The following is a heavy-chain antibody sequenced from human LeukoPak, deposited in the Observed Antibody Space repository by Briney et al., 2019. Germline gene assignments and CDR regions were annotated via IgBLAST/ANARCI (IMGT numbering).Heavy chain of an antibody. J-gene: IGHJ4*02. CDR3: ARGVSWYQSRYHFDY. D-gene: IGHD6-13*01. CDR1: GGTFSSYA. Sequence: SVKVSCKASGGTFSSYAISWVRQAPGQGLEWMGGIIPIFGTANYAQKFQGRVTITTDESTSTAYMELSSLRSEDTAVHYCARGVSWYQSRYHFDYWGQGTLVTVSS. V-gene: IGHV1-69*05. CDR2: IIPIFGTA.